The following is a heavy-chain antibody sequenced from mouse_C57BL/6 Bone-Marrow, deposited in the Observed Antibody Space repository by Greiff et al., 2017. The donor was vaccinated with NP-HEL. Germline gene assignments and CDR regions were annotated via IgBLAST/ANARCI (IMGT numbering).Heavy chain of an antibody. CDR2: IDPSDSYT. Sequence: QVQLQQPGAELVRPGTSVKLSCKASGYTFTSYWMHWVKQRPGQGLEWIGVIDPSDSYTNYNQKFKGKATLTVDTSSSTAYMQLSSLTSEDSAVYYCARSPPYWYFDVWGTGTTVTVSS. CDR3: ARSPPYWYFDV. J-gene: IGHJ1*03. D-gene: IGHD6-1*01. CDR1: GYTFTSYW. V-gene: IGHV1-59*01.